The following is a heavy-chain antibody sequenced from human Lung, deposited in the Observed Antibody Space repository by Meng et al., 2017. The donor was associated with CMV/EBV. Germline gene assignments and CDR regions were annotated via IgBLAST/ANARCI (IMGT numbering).Heavy chain of an antibody. V-gene: IGHV1-69*10. J-gene: IGHJ6*02. CDR1: GDTXSKYV. CDR2: IIPMRTTT. CDR3: VTSEEFYHFRSGWEWYYHYGLDV. Sequence: SXXVSXKASGDTXSKYVTSWVRQAPGQGLEWMGGIIPMRTTTNYAQRFQGRVTITADMPAATVYMELSSLRSEDTAVYYCVTSEEFYHFRSGWEWYYHYGLDVGXPGTXVTVSS. D-gene: IGHD3-3*01.